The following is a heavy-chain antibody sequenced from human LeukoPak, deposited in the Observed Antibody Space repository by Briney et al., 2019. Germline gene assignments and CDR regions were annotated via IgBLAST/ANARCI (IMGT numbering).Heavy chain of an antibody. Sequence: GGSLRLSCAASGFTFSTYNMNWVRQAPGKGLEWVSYIGSSSSTIYYADSVRGRFTISRDNAKNSLYLQMNSLRAEDTAVYYCARGGWEFDYWGQGTLVTVSS. CDR3: ARGGWEFDY. V-gene: IGHV3-48*04. CDR2: IGSSSSTI. D-gene: IGHD1-26*01. CDR1: GFTFSTYN. J-gene: IGHJ4*02.